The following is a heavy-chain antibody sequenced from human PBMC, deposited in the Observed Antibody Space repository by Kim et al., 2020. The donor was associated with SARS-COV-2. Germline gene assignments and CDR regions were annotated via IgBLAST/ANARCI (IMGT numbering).Heavy chain of an antibody. V-gene: IGHV3-7*03. Sequence: NQQGSVKRYVDSVKGRFTISRDNAKNSLYLQMNTLGAEDTALYYCTTGTTYWGQETLVTVSS. J-gene: IGHJ4*02. CDR2: NQQGSVK. CDR3: TTGTTY.